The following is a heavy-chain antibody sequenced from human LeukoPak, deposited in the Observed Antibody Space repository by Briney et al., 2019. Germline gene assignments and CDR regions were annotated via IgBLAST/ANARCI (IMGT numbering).Heavy chain of an antibody. J-gene: IGHJ4*02. CDR1: GYSISSGYY. D-gene: IGHD3-3*01. V-gene: IGHV4-38-2*01. Sequence: SETLSLTCAVSGYSISSGYYWGWIRQPPGKGLEWIGSIYHSGSTYYNPSLKSRVTISVDTSKNQFSLKMSSVTAADTAVYYCARHGPYYDFWSGGNFDYWGQGTLVTVSS. CDR3: ARHGPYYDFWSGGNFDY. CDR2: IYHSGST.